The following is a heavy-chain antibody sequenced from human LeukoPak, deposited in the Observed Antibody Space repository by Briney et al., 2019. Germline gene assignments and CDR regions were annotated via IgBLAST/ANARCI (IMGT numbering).Heavy chain of an antibody. Sequence: GGSLRLSCAASGFTFSDYYMSWIRQAPGKGLEWVSYVSSSGSTIYYADSVKGRFTISRDNSKNTLYLQMNSLRAEDTAVYYCARDRSSAFDIWGQGTKVTVSS. CDR1: GFTFSDYY. CDR3: ARDRSSAFDI. V-gene: IGHV3-11*04. CDR2: VSSSGSTI. J-gene: IGHJ3*02.